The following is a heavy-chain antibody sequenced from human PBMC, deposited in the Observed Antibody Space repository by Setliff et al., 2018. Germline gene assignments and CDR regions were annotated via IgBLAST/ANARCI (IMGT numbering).Heavy chain of an antibody. J-gene: IGHJ5*02. D-gene: IGHD5-18*01. V-gene: IGHV4-39*07. Sequence: SETLSLTCTVSGGSISSSSYYWGWIRQPPGKGLEWIGSIYYSGSTYYIPSLKSRVTISVDTSQNQFSLKLGSVTAADTAVYYCARDKYSYGYFDWFDPWGRGTLVTVSS. CDR2: IYYSGST. CDR3: ARDKYSYGYFDWFDP. CDR1: GGSISSSSYY.